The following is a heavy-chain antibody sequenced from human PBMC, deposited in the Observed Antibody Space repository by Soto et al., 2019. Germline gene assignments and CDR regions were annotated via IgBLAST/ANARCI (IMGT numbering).Heavy chain of an antibody. V-gene: IGHV4-39*01. Sequence: SETLSLTCTVSGVSISSSIYYWGWIRQPPGKGLEWIGSIYYSGSTYYNPSLKSRVTISVDTSKNQFSLKLSSVTAADTAVYYCARLYYGSGSDSIWGRGTLVTVSS. CDR3: ARLYYGSGSDSI. D-gene: IGHD3-10*01. CDR1: GVSISSSIYY. CDR2: IYYSGST. J-gene: IGHJ2*01.